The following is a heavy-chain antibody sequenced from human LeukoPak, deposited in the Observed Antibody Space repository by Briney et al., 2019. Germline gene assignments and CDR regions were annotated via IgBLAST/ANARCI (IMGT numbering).Heavy chain of an antibody. CDR3: ARVSTLIAAADYFDY. V-gene: IGHV1-46*01. D-gene: IGHD6-13*01. Sequence: GASVKVSCKASGYIFTSYNIYWVRQAPGQGLEWMGIINPSGGSTSYAQKFQGRVTMTRDTSTSTVYMELSSLRSEDTAVYYCARVSTLIAAADYFDYWGQGTLVTVSS. J-gene: IGHJ4*02. CDR2: INPSGGST. CDR1: GYIFTSYN.